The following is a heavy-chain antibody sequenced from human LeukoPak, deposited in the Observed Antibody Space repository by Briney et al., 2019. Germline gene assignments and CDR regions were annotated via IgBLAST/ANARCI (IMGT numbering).Heavy chain of an antibody. CDR3: AKVRGDYWSPFEY. V-gene: IGHV3-23*01. Sequence: GESLRLSCAASGFTFNNYAMSWVRQAPGKGLEWVSGISRSGDTYYADSVKGRFTISRDNSKNTLYLQMNSLRGEDTALYYCAKVRGDYWSPFEYWGQGTLVTVSS. CDR2: ISRSGDT. D-gene: IGHD2-8*02. J-gene: IGHJ4*02. CDR1: GFTFNNYA.